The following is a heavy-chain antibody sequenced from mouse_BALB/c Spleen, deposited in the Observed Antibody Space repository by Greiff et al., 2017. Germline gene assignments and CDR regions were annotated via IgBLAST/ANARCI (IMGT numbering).Heavy chain of an antibody. J-gene: IGHJ3*01. V-gene: IGHV3-8*02. Sequence: VQLQQSGPSLVKPSQTLSLTCSVTGDSITSGYWNWIRKFPGNKLEYMGYISYSGSTYYNPSLKSRISITRDTSKNQYYLQLNSVTTEDTATYYCARWEYYGSSYVAWFAYWGQGTLVTVSA. CDR3: ARWEYYGSSYVAWFAY. CDR1: GDSITSGY. D-gene: IGHD1-1*01. CDR2: ISYSGST.